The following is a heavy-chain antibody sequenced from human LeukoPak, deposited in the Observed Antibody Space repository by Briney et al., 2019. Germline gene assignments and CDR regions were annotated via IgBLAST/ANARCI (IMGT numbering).Heavy chain of an antibody. D-gene: IGHD6-19*01. CDR3: ARGGNEAVADAAYFQH. CDR2: INPSGGST. CDR1: GYTFTSYY. J-gene: IGHJ1*01. Sequence: GASVKVSCKASGYTFTSYYMHWVRQAPGQGLEWMGIINPSGGSTSYAQKFQGRVTMTRDMSTSTVYMELSSLRSDDTAVYSCARGGNEAVADAAYFQHWGQSTLVTVSS. V-gene: IGHV1-46*01.